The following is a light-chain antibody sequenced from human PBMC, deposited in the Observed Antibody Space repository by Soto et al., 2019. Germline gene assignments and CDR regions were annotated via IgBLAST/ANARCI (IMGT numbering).Light chain of an antibody. J-gene: IGLJ1*01. V-gene: IGLV1-44*01. CDR3: AAWDDSLNGYV. CDR1: SSNIGSNT. CDR2: SNN. Sequence: QSVLTQPPSASGTHGQRVNISCSGSSSNIGSNTVNWYQQLPGTAPKLLIYSNNQRPSGVPDRFSGSKSGTSASLAISGLQSEDEADYYCAAWDDSLNGYVFGTGTKVTVL.